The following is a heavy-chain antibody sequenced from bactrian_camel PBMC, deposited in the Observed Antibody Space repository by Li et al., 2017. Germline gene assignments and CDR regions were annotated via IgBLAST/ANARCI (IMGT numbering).Heavy chain of an antibody. CDR1: EFTFSSYS. D-gene: IGHD3*01. J-gene: IGHJ4*01. Sequence: QLVESGGGLVQPGGSLRLSCAASEFTFSSYSMTWVRQAPGKGLEWVSDIYSDGSKTGYAASVQGRFTISRDNAKDTLYLQMNSLKIEDTAVYYCALGSSRQATMTARGKGTQVTVS. V-gene: IGHV3S6*01. CDR2: IYSDGSKT.